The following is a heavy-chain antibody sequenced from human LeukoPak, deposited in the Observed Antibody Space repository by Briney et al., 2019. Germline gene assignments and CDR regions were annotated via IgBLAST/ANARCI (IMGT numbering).Heavy chain of an antibody. J-gene: IGHJ4*02. CDR3: AKRMREVPAAPYYFDY. D-gene: IGHD2-2*01. V-gene: IGHV3-23*01. CDR2: ISGSGGST. CDR1: GFTFSSYA. Sequence: PGGSLRLSCAASGFTFSSYAMSWVRQAPGKGLEWVSAISGSGGSTYYADSVKGRFTISRDNSKNTLYLQMNSLRAEDTAVYYCAKRMREVPAAPYYFDYWGQGTLVTVSS.